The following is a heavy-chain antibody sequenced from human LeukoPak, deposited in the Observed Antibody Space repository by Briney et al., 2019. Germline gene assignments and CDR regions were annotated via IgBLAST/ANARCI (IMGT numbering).Heavy chain of an antibody. J-gene: IGHJ6*02. CDR1: GFTVSSNY. D-gene: IGHD3-22*01. V-gene: IGHV3-66*01. CDR2: IYSGGST. Sequence: GGSLRLSCAASGFTVSSNYMSWVRQAPGKGLEWVSVIYSGGSTYYAVSVKGRFTIPRDNSKNTLYLQMNSLRAEDTAVYYCARDYYDSSGYYYYYYGMDVWGQGTTVTVSS. CDR3: ARDYYDSSGYYYYYYGMDV.